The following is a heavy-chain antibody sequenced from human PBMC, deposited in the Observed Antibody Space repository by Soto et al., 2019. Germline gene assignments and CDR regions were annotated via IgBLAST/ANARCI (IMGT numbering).Heavy chain of an antibody. CDR1: GFSFSSYG. V-gene: IGHV3-30*18. Sequence: AGGSLRLSCAASGFSFSSYGMHWVRQAPGKGLEWMAIMSYDGSSKDYADSVKGRFTISRDNSRNTLYLQMNSLRADDTAVYYCAKERNRNDLLDHWGQGTLVTVSS. J-gene: IGHJ4*02. CDR2: MSYDGSSK. D-gene: IGHD1-1*01. CDR3: AKERNRNDLLDH.